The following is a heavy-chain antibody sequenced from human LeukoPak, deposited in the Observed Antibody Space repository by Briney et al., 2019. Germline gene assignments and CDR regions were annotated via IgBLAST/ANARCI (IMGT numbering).Heavy chain of an antibody. CDR3: AKGAAVAGTLYFQH. CDR2: VSSTSTNT. CDR1: GLSFSSYA. J-gene: IGHJ1*01. D-gene: IGHD6-19*01. Sequence: PGGSLRLSCAASGLSFSSYAMSWVRQAPGKGLEWVSAVSSTSTNTYYSDSVKGWFTISRDNSQNTLYLQMNNLEGGDTAVYYCAKGAAVAGTLYFQHWGQGTLVTVSS. V-gene: IGHV3-23*01.